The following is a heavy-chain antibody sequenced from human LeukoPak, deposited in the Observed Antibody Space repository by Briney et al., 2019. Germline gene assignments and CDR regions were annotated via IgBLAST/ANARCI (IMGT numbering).Heavy chain of an antibody. V-gene: IGHV4-39*07. CDR3: ARVYDFRSGYHGYFDY. CDR2: IYYSGST. CDR1: GGSISGSSYY. D-gene: IGHD3-3*01. Sequence: SETLSLTCTVSGGSISGSSYYWGWIRQPPGKGLEWIGSIYYSGSTYYNPSLKSRVTISVDKSKNQFSLKLSSVTAADTAVYYCARVYDFRSGYHGYFDYWGQGTLVTVSS. J-gene: IGHJ4*02.